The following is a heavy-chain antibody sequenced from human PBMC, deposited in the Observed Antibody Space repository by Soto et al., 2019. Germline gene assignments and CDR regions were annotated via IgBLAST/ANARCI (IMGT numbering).Heavy chain of an antibody. J-gene: IGHJ4*02. CDR2: INPDGGER. Sequence: GGSLRLSCAASGFSFSNYWMAWVRQAPGKGLEWVANINPDGGERYHADSVRGRFTIFRDNSENSLYLQMNRLRAEDTAVYYCARDATFCLDCWGRGTLVTVSS. V-gene: IGHV3-7*03. CDR1: GFSFSNYW. D-gene: IGHD3-16*01. CDR3: ARDATFCLDC.